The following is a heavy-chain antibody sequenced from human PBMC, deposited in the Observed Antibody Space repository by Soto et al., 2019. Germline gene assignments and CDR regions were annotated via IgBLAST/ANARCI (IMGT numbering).Heavy chain of an antibody. D-gene: IGHD5-18*01. CDR3: AGGYRFXDY. CDR1: GFSFNNYG. CDR2: ISYDGSNK. V-gene: IGHV3-30*03. Sequence: GGSLRLSCAASGFSFNNYGMHWVRQAPGKGLEWVAVISYDGSNKYYADSLVGRFTISRDNSKNTVYLQVNSLRVEDTAVYYCAGGYRFXDYWGQGT. J-gene: IGHJ4*02.